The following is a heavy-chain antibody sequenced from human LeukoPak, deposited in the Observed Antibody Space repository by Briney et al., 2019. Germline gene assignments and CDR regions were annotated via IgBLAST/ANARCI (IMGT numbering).Heavy chain of an antibody. CDR2: INNGGGST. V-gene: IGHV3-23*01. D-gene: IGHD2-2*01. J-gene: IGHJ4*02. CDR1: GFTFSNYV. Sequence: PGGSLRLSCAASGFTFSNYVMSWVRQAPGKGLEWLSIINNGGGSTYYADSVKGRFTISRDNSKNTLYLHMTSLRAEDTAIYFCAKSTCSTTNCNLDYYIDFWGQGALVTVSS. CDR3: AKSTCSTTNCNLDYYIDF.